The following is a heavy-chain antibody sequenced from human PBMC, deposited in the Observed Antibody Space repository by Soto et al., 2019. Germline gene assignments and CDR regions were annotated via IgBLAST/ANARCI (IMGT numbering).Heavy chain of an antibody. Sequence: PSETLSLTCTVSGGSISSSSYYWGWIRQPPGKGLEWIGSIYYSGSTYYNPSLKSRVTISVDTSKNQFSLKLSSVTAADTAVYYCARQPTGGTIFGVVTPYWFDPWGQGTLVTVSS. CDR3: ARQPTGGTIFGVVTPYWFDP. D-gene: IGHD3-3*01. CDR2: IYYSGST. V-gene: IGHV4-39*01. J-gene: IGHJ5*02. CDR1: GGSISSSSYY.